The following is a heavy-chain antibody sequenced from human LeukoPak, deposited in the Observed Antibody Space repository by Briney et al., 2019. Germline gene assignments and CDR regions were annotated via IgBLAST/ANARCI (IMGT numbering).Heavy chain of an antibody. Sequence: SETLSLTCAVYGGSFSGYYWSWIRQPPGKGLEWIGEINHSGSTNYNPSLKSRVTISVDTSKNQFSLKLSSVTAADTAVYYCARRGRSSSWYARGAFDIWGQGTMVTFSS. CDR1: GGSFSGYY. D-gene: IGHD6-13*01. J-gene: IGHJ3*02. CDR3: ARRGRSSSWYARGAFDI. CDR2: INHSGST. V-gene: IGHV4-34*01.